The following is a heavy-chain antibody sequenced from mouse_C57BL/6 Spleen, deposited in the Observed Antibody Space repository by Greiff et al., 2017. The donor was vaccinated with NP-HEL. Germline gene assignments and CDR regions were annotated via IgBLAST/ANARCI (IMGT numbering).Heavy chain of an antibody. CDR2: INPGSGGT. CDR3: ARSYVHFDY. CDR1: GYAFTNYL. D-gene: IGHD6-5*01. J-gene: IGHJ2*01. V-gene: IGHV1-54*01. Sequence: QVQLQQSGAELVRPGTSVKVSCKASGYAFTNYLIEWVKQRPGQGLEWIGVINPGSGGTNYNEKFKGKATLTADKSSSTAYMQLSSLTSEDSAVYFCARSYVHFDYWGQGTTLTVSS.